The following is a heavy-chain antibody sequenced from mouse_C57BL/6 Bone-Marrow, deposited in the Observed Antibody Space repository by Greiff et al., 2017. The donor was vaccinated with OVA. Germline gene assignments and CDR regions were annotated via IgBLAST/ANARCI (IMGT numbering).Heavy chain of an antibody. CDR1: GYSITSDY. D-gene: IGHD2-2*01. CDR2: ISYSGST. V-gene: IGHV3-8*01. Sequence: EVKLVESGPGLAKPSQTLSLTCSVTGYSITSDYWNWIRKFPGNKLEYMGYISYSGSTYYNPSLNSRISITRDTSKNQYYLQLNSVTTEDTATYDCARYESYYGYYFDYWGQGTTLTVSS. J-gene: IGHJ2*01. CDR3: ARYESYYGYYFDY.